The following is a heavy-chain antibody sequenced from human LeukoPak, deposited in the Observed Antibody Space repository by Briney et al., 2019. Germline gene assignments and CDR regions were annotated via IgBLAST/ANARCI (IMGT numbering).Heavy chain of an antibody. D-gene: IGHD3-9*01. J-gene: IGHJ3*02. CDR1: GYTFTSYG. V-gene: IGHV1-18*01. CDR3: AATYYDILTGYPDAFDI. Sequence: ASVKVSCKASGYTFTSYGISWVRQAPGQGLEWMGWISAYNGNTNYAQKLQGRVTMTTDTSTSTAYMELRSLRSDDTAVYYCAATYYDILTGYPDAFDIWGQGTLVTVSS. CDR2: ISAYNGNT.